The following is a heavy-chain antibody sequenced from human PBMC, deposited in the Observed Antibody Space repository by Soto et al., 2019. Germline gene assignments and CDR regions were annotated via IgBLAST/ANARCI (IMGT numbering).Heavy chain of an antibody. J-gene: IGHJ4*02. CDR1: GFTFSSYA. D-gene: IGHD2-2*02. V-gene: IGHV3-23*01. Sequence: QLLESGGGLIQPGGSLRLSCAASGFTFSSYAMSWVRQAPGQGLEWVSAISGSGTSTYYADSVKGRFTISRDNSKNTLYLQMNSLRAEDTAVYYCTKAMEGIVVVPAAIDYWGQGTLVTVSS. CDR2: ISGSGTST. CDR3: TKAMEGIVVVPAAIDY.